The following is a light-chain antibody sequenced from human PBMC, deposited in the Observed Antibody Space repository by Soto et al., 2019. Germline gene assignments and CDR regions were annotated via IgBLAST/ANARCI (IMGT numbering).Light chain of an antibody. V-gene: IGKV3-20*01. CDR1: QSVSSSY. J-gene: IGKJ2*01. CDR3: QQYGSSPYT. CDR2: GAS. Sequence: EIVLTQSPGTPSLSPGERATLSCRASQSVSSSYLAWYQQKPGQAPRLLIYGASSRATGIPDRFSGSGSGTDVTLTIIRLEPEDFAVYYCQQYGSSPYTFGQGTKLEIK.